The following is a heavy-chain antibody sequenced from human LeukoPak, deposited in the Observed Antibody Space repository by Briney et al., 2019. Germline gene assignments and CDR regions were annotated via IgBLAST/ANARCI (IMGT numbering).Heavy chain of an antibody. V-gene: IGHV4-59*01. CDR1: GGSISSYW. J-gene: IGHJ5*02. Sequence: SETLSLTCTVSGGSISSYWWIWIRQPPGKGLEWIGNIYYSGSTKYNPSLKSRVTISVDMSKNQFSLKLTSVTAADTAVYYCARAGDSWFDPWGQGTLVTVSS. CDR3: ARAGDSWFDP. CDR2: IYYSGST. D-gene: IGHD4-17*01.